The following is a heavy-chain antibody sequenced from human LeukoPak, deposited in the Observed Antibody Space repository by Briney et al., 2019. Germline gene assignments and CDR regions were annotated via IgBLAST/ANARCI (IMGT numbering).Heavy chain of an antibody. D-gene: IGHD2-2*01. CDR2: INHSGST. V-gene: IGHV4-34*01. Sequence: PSETLSLTCAVYGGSFSGYYWSWIRQPPGKGLEWIGEINHSGSTNYNPSLKSRVTISVDTSKNQFSLKLISVTAADTAVYYCARHGRLGYCSSTSCRSGWFDPWGQGTLVTVSS. CDR3: ARHGRLGYCSSTSCRSGWFDP. J-gene: IGHJ5*02. CDR1: GGSFSGYY.